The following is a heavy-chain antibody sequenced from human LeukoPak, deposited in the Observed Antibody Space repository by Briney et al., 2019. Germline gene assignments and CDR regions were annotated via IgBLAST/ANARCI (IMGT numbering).Heavy chain of an antibody. D-gene: IGHD1-26*01. J-gene: IGHJ4*02. CDR3: ARAPDSYSGSYYLGY. CDR2: ISSSGSTI. CDR1: GFTFSDYY. Sequence: GGSLRLSCAASGFTFSDYYMSWIRQAPGKGLEWVSYISSSGSTIYYADSVKGRFTISRDNAKNSLYLQTNSLRAEDTAVYYCARAPDSYSGSYYLGYWGQGTLVTVSS. V-gene: IGHV3-11*01.